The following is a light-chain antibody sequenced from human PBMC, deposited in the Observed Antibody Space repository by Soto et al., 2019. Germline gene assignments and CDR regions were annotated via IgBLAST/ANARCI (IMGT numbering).Light chain of an antibody. CDR1: QSVSSSF. Sequence: EIVLTQSPGTLSLSPGERATLSCRASQSVSSSFLAWYQQKPGQAPRLLIYGASIRATGIPDRFSGSGSGTDFTLTISRLEPEDFAVYYCHQYNSPPVTFGQGTKVEIK. J-gene: IGKJ1*01. CDR3: HQYNSPPVT. V-gene: IGKV3-20*01. CDR2: GAS.